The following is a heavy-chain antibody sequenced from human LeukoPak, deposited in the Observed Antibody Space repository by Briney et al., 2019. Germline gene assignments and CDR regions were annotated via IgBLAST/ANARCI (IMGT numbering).Heavy chain of an antibody. D-gene: IGHD3-22*01. Sequence: PGGSLRLSCAASGFTFSSYAMHWVRQAPGKGLEWVAVISYDGSNKYYADSVKGRFTISRDNSKNTLYLQMNSLRAEDTAVYYCARPLGGDSSGYPDAFDIWGQGTMVTVSS. CDR3: ARPLGGDSSGYPDAFDI. CDR2: ISYDGSNK. V-gene: IGHV3-30-3*01. CDR1: GFTFSSYA. J-gene: IGHJ3*02.